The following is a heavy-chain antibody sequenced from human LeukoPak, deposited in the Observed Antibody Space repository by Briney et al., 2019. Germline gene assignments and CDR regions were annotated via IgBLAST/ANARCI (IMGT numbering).Heavy chain of an antibody. CDR2: IIPIFGTA. J-gene: IGHJ4*02. D-gene: IGHD3-22*01. CDR1: GGTFSSYA. V-gene: IGHV1-69*01. Sequence: GASVKVSCKASGGTFSSYAISWVRQAPGQGLEWMGGIIPIFGTANYAQKFQGRVTITADESTSTAYMELSSLRSEDTAVYYCARDSSGYSSIGYWGQGTLVTVSS. CDR3: ARDSSGYSSIGY.